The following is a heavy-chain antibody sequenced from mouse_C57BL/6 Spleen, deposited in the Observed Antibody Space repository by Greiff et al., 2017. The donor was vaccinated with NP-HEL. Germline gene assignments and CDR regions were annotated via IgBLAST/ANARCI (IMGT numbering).Heavy chain of an antibody. D-gene: IGHD2-2*01. CDR3: ARDQRVTGAMDY. V-gene: IGHV5-4*01. Sequence: EVHLVESGGGLVKPGGSLKLSCAASGFTFSSYAMSWVRQTPEKRLEWVATISDGGSYTYYPDNVKGRFTISRDNAKNNLYLQMSHLKSEDTAMYYCARDQRVTGAMDYWGQGTSVTVSS. J-gene: IGHJ4*01. CDR1: GFTFSSYA. CDR2: ISDGGSYT.